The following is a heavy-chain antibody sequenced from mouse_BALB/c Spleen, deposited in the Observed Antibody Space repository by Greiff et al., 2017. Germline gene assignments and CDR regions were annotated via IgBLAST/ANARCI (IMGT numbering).Heavy chain of an antibody. CDR3: TRGDGFAWFAY. J-gene: IGHJ3*01. Sequence: DVQVVESGTVLARPGASVKMSCKASGYSFTSYWMHWVQQRPGQGLEWIGAISPGNSDTSYNQKFKGKAKLTAVTSASTAYMELSSLTNEDSAVYYCTRGDGFAWFAYWGQGTLVTVSA. D-gene: IGHD2-3*01. CDR1: GYSFTSYW. CDR2: ISPGNSDT. V-gene: IGHV1-5*01.